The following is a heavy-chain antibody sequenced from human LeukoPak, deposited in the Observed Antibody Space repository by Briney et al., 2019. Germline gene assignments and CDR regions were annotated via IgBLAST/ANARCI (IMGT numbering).Heavy chain of an antibody. D-gene: IGHD3-10*01. V-gene: IGHV1-2*02. Sequence: GASVKVSCKASGYTFTGYYMHGVRQAPGQGLEWMRWINPNSGGTNYAQKFQGRVTMTRDTSISTAYMELSRLRSDDTAVYYCARDGDHITMVPDDYWGQGTLVTVSS. CDR1: GYTFTGYY. CDR2: INPNSGGT. J-gene: IGHJ4*02. CDR3: ARDGDHITMVPDDY.